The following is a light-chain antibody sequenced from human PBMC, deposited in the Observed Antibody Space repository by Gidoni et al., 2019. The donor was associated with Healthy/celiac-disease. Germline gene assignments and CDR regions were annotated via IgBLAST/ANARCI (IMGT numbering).Light chain of an antibody. J-gene: IGKJ4*01. CDR1: QSVSSY. V-gene: IGKV3-11*01. CDR3: QQRSNWPLLT. CDR2: DAS. Sequence: EIVLTQSPATLSLSPGERATLSCRASQSVSSYLAWYQQQPGQAPRLLIYDASNRATGIPARFSGSGSGTDFTLTIRSLEPEDFAVYYCQQRSNWPLLTFGGGTKVEIK.